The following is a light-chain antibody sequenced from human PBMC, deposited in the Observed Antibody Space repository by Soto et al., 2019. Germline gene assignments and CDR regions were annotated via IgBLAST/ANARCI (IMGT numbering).Light chain of an antibody. CDR2: DVS. J-gene: IGLJ1*01. V-gene: IGLV2-8*01. CDR1: SSDVGGYDY. CDR3: SSYAGTYIV. Sequence: QSVLTQPPSASGSPGQSVAIFCTGTSSDVGGYDYVSWYQQHPGKAPKLMIYDVSKRPSGVPDRFSGSKSGNTASLTVSGLQAEDEADYYCSSYAGTYIVFGTGTKVTVL.